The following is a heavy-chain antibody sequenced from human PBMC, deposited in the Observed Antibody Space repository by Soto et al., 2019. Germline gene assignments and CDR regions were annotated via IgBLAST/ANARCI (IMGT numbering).Heavy chain of an antibody. CDR3: AKDRGGNYPTIFDY. V-gene: IGHV3-23*01. CDR1: GFTFSDDA. Sequence: GGSLRLSCAASGFTFSDDAMSWVRQAPGKGLEWVSAISGTGGSAYYADSVKGRFTISRDNSKNTLYLQMNSLRAEDTAVYYCAKDRGGNYPTIFDYWGQGILVTVSS. CDR2: ISGTGGSA. J-gene: IGHJ4*02. D-gene: IGHD1-26*01.